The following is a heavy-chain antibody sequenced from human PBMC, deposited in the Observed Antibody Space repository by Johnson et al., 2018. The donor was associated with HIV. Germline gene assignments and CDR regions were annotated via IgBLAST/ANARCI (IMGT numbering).Heavy chain of an antibody. Sequence: VQLVESGGGVVQPGGSLRLSCAASGFTFSSYGMHWVRQAPGKGLEWVAFIRYDGSNKYYADSVKGRFTISRDNAKQSLYLQMNSLRAEDTALYYCARVTRVGYSSAYVDAFDIWGQGTMVTVSS. J-gene: IGHJ3*02. V-gene: IGHV3-30*02. CDR3: ARVTRVGYSSAYVDAFDI. CDR1: GFTFSSYG. CDR2: IRYDGSNK. D-gene: IGHD3-22*01.